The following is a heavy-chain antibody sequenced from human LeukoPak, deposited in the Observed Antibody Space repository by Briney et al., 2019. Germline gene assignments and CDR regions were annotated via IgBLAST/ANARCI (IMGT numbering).Heavy chain of an antibody. CDR3: ARELIDFHDHTNKGVFDS. CDR2: IDPNSGGT. CDR1: VYTFTGYY. D-gene: IGHD3/OR15-3a*01. V-gene: IGHV1-2*02. Sequence: ASVKVSCKTSVYTFTGYYIHLLRQAPGQGLERLAWIDPNSGGTNYADKFQGRVTMTRDTSISTAYMEVSSLISDDTAVYYCARELIDFHDHTNKGVFDSWGQGTLVTVSS. J-gene: IGHJ4*02.